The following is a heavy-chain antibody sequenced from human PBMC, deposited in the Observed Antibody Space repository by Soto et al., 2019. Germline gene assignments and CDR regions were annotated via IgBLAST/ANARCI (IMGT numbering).Heavy chain of an antibody. V-gene: IGHV1-58*01. CDR1: GFTFTSSA. Sequence: ASVKVSCKASGFTFTSSAVQWVRQARGQRLEWIGWIVVGSGNTNYAQKFQERVTITRDMSTSTAYMELSSLRSEDTAVYYCAARAASSVTTYYFDYWGQGTLVTVSS. CDR2: IVVGSGNT. J-gene: IGHJ4*02. CDR3: AARAASSVTTYYFDY. D-gene: IGHD4-17*01.